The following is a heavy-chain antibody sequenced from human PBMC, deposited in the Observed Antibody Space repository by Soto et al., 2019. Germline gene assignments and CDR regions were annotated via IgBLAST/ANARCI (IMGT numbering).Heavy chain of an antibody. Sequence: QIQLVQSGGEVKKPGASVKVSCKSSGYKFISHSITWVRQAPGQGLEWMGRISAYNGNTNYAQTLQGRVTMTTDTSTNTAYMELRSLRSDDTAVYYCARGAFCGGAPGCRDMDVWGQWTTVTVSS. D-gene: IGHD2-21*01. J-gene: IGHJ6*02. V-gene: IGHV1-18*01. CDR1: GYKFISHS. CDR2: ISAYNGNT. CDR3: ARGAFCGGAPGCRDMDV.